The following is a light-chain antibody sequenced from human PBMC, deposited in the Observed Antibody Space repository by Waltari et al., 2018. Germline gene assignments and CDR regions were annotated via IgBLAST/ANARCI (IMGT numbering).Light chain of an antibody. CDR3: QQAASFPLT. V-gene: IGKV1-5*01. Sequence: DIQMTQSPSTLSASIGDRVTITCRASQSISRWLAWYRQKPGKAPKLLIYDVSSLESGVPSRFSGGGSGTDFTLTISSLQPDDFATYYCQQAASFPLTFGGGTKVEIK. CDR1: QSISRW. J-gene: IGKJ4*01. CDR2: DVS.